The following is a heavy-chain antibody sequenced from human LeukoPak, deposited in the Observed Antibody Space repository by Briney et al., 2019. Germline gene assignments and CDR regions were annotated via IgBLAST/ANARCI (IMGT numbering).Heavy chain of an antibody. CDR2: ISTYNGNT. Sequence: GASLKVSCKDSGYNFTSYGISWVRQAPGQALELMGWISTYNGNTNYAQKVQGRVTMTTDTSTSTAYMELRSLRSDDTAVYYCARDYSSGWPNFDYWGQGTLVTVSS. D-gene: IGHD6-19*01. V-gene: IGHV1-18*01. CDR3: ARDYSSGWPNFDY. CDR1: GYNFTSYG. J-gene: IGHJ4*02.